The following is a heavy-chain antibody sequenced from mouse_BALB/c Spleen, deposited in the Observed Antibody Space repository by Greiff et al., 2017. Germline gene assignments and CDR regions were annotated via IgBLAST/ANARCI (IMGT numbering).Heavy chain of an antibody. CDR2: ISSGGGST. J-gene: IGHJ4*01. CDR3: ARHRVRYAMDD. V-gene: IGHV5-12-1*01. Sequence: EVQVVESGGGLVKPGGSLKLSCAASGFAFSSYDMSWVRQTPEKRLEWVAYISSGGGSTYYPDTVKGRFTISRDNAKNTLYLQMSSLKSEDTAMYYCARHRVRYAMDDWGQGTSVTVSS. CDR1: GFAFSSYD. D-gene: IGHD2-2*01.